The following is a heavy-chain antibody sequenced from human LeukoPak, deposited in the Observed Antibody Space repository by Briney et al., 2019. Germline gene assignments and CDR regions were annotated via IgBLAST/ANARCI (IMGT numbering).Heavy chain of an antibody. J-gene: IGHJ4*02. CDR2: INTDGSST. CDR3: AKDSPTWGPPEFDY. CDR1: GFTFSSYW. Sequence: GGSLRLPCAASGFTFSSYWMHWVRQAPGKGLVWVSRINTDGSSTSYADSVKGRFTISRDNAKNTLYLQMNSLRAEDTAVYYCAKDSPTWGPPEFDYWGQGTLVTVSS. D-gene: IGHD7-27*01. V-gene: IGHV3-74*01.